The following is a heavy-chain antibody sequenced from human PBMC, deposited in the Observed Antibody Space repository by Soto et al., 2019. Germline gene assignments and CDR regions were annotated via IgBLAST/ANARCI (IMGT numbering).Heavy chain of an antibody. Sequence: GESLKISCKGSGYSFTSYWIGWVRQMPGKGLEWMGIIYPGDSDTRYSPSFQGQVTISADKSISTAYLQWSSLKASDTAMYYCARHGGDIVVVPAALTYYYYMDVWGKGTTVTVSS. J-gene: IGHJ6*03. V-gene: IGHV5-51*01. CDR1: GYSFTSYW. D-gene: IGHD2-2*01. CDR2: IYPGDSDT. CDR3: ARHGGDIVVVPAALTYYYYMDV.